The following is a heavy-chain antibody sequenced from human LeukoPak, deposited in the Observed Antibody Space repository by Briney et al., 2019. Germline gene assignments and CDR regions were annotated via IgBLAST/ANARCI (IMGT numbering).Heavy chain of an antibody. CDR3: ARGLGEGATNWFDP. CDR1: GYTFTSYD. J-gene: IGHJ5*02. V-gene: IGHV1-8*01. Sequence: ASVKVSCKASGYTFTSYDINWVRQATGQGLEWMGWMNANSGTTGYAQKFQGRVTMTRDTSISTAYMELSSLRSEDTALYYCARGLGEGATNWFDPWGQGTLVTVSS. D-gene: IGHD1-26*01. CDR2: MNANSGTT.